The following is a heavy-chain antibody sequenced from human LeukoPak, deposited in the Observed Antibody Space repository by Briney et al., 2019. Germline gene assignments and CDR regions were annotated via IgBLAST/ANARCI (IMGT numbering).Heavy chain of an antibody. Sequence: GGSLRLCCVALEFSFETYWMSWVRQAPGKGPEWVANINEDGSEKHYVGSVRGRFTISRDNADNSLHLQMNSLRPEDMAVYYCARGETMDVWGKGTTVTVSS. V-gene: IGHV3-7*01. D-gene: IGHD5-24*01. CDR3: ARGETMDV. J-gene: IGHJ6*03. CDR2: INEDGSEK. CDR1: EFSFETYW.